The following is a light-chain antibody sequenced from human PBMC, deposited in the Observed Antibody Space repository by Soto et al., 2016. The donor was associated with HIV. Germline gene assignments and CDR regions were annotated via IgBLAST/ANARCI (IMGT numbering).Light chain of an antibody. Sequence: YELTQPPSVSVSPGQTARITCSGDKLWEKYVSWYQQKPGQSPVLVIYQDTMRPSGIPERFSGSNSGNTATLTISGTQTMDEADYYCQAWDSSTGVFGGGTELTV. CDR1: KLWEKY. V-gene: IGLV3-1*01. CDR2: QDT. J-gene: IGLJ2*01. CDR3: QAWDSSTGV.